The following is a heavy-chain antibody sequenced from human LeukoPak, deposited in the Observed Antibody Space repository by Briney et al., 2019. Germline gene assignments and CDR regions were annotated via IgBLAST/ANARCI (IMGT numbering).Heavy chain of an antibody. D-gene: IGHD4-23*01. CDR2: IHHSGST. Sequence: SETLSLTCAVSGDSISTSNWWSWVRQPPGKGLEWIGQIHHSGSTNYNPSLKSRVTISLDKSNNRFSLNLRFVTAADTAVYYCARDGGGNDCWGQGTLVTVPS. CDR1: GDSISTSNW. J-gene: IGHJ4*02. V-gene: IGHV4-4*02. CDR3: ARDGGGNDC.